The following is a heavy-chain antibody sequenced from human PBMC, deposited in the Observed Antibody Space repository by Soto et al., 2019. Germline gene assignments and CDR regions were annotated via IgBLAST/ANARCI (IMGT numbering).Heavy chain of an antibody. D-gene: IGHD3-10*01. CDR1: GFSLSTSGVG. V-gene: IGHV2-5*02. CDR3: ALTYYYGSGRRYFDY. CDR2: IYWDDDK. J-gene: IGHJ4*02. Sequence: QITLKESGPTLVKPTQTLTLTCTFSGFSLSTSGVGVGWIRQPPGKALEWLALIYWDDDKRYSPSLKSRLTITKDTSKNQVVLTMTNMDPVDTATYYCALTYYYGSGRRYFDYWGQGTLVTVSS.